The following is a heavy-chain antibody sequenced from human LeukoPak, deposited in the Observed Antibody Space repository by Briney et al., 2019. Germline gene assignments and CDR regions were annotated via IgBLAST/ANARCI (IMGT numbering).Heavy chain of an antibody. CDR2: ISGSGGST. J-gene: IGHJ3*02. CDR3: AKVSQGIDAFDI. CDR1: GFTFSSYA. Sequence: GGSLRLSCAASGFTFSSYAMSWVRQAPGKGLEWVSAISGSGGSTYYADSVKGRFIISRDNSKNTLYLQMNSLRAEDTAVYYCAKVSQGIDAFDIWGQGTMVTVSS. V-gene: IGHV3-23*01. D-gene: IGHD2-15*01.